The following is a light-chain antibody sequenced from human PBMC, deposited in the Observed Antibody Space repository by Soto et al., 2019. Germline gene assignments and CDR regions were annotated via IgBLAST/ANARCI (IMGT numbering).Light chain of an antibody. CDR3: KQVDSYPIT. CDR2: DAS. CDR1: QGISNY. Sequence: DIQLTQSPSFLSAPVGDRVTITCRASQGISNYLVWYQQKPGKAPKLLMYDASTLQSGVPSRFSGSGFGTEFTLTISSRQPEDFATYYCKQVDSYPITFGQGTRLEI. V-gene: IGKV1-9*01. J-gene: IGKJ5*01.